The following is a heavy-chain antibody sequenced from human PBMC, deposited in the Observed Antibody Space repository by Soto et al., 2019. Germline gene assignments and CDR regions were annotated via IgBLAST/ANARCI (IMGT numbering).Heavy chain of an antibody. CDR1: GGTFSSYA. V-gene: IGHV1-69*13. Sequence: GASVKVSCKASGGTFSSYAISWVRQAPGQGLEWMGGIIPIFGTANYAQKFQGRVTITADGSTSTAYMELSSLRSEDTAVYYCARVVGATTFDYYYYGMDVWGLGTTVTVSS. J-gene: IGHJ6*02. CDR3: ARVVGATTFDYYYYGMDV. D-gene: IGHD1-26*01. CDR2: IIPIFGTA.